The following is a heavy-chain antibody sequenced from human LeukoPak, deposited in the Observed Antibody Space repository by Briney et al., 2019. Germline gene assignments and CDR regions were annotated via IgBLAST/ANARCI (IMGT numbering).Heavy chain of an antibody. Sequence: PSETLSLTSTVSGGSISSGGYYWSWIRQHPGKGLEWIGYIYYSGSTYYNPSLKSRVTISVDTSKNQFSLKLSSVTAADTAVYYCARYCSSTSCTYYYYYGMDVWGKGTTVTVSS. V-gene: IGHV4-31*03. CDR3: ARYCSSTSCTYYYYYGMDV. CDR1: GGSISSGGYY. D-gene: IGHD2-2*01. CDR2: IYYSGST. J-gene: IGHJ6*04.